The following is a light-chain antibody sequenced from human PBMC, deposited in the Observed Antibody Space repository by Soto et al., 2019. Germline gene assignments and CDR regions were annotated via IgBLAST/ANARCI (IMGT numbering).Light chain of an antibody. Sequence: QSVVAQPPSVSGAPRQRVTISFSGSSSKIGKHTLNWFQKLPGAAPKPLFYTDDQRRSGVPDRFSASKSGTSASLAISGLQSEDEADYYCAAWDASLSGHVFGPGTKVTVL. CDR3: AAWDASLSGHV. J-gene: IGLJ1*01. CDR1: SSKIGKHT. V-gene: IGLV1-44*01. CDR2: TDD.